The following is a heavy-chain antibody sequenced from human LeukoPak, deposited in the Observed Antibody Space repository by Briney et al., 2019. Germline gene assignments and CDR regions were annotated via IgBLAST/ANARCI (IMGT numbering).Heavy chain of an antibody. J-gene: IGHJ6*03. CDR2: IYTSGST. CDR3: ARVYSSSRGSYYYYMDV. V-gene: IGHV4-4*07. CDR1: GGSISSYY. D-gene: IGHD6-13*01. Sequence: LSETLSLTCTVSGGSISSYYWSWIRQPAGKGLEWIGRIYTSGSTNYNPSLKSRVTISVDKSKNQFSLKLSSVTAADTAVYYCARVYSSSRGSYYYYMDVWGKGTTLTVSS.